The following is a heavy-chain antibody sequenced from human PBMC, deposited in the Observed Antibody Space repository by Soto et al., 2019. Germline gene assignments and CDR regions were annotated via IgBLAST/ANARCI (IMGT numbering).Heavy chain of an antibody. Sequence: ASVKVSCKAYGYTFTDYYMHWVRQAPGQGLEWMGWINPNSGDKRYAQKFQVRVTMTRDTSINTAYMEMSSLRSDDTAVYYWARGDNLTGPSHPFDYWGQGTLVTVSS. V-gene: IGHV1-2*02. CDR3: ARGDNLTGPSHPFDY. CDR2: INPNSGDK. CDR1: GYTFTDYY. D-gene: IGHD3-9*01. J-gene: IGHJ4*02.